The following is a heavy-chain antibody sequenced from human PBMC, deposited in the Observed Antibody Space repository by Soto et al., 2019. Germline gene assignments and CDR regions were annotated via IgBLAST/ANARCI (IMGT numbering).Heavy chain of an antibody. Sequence: QVQLVQSGAEVKKPGASVKVSCKASGYTFSNYGISWVRQGPGQGLEWMGWISGYNGNTHYEEKVQDRIKMTTDTSTSTEYLELRSLRSDAAAVYFCARAPGFGFGYSYAFAMDVWGQGTTVTVSS. CDR3: ARAPGFGFGYSYAFAMDV. V-gene: IGHV1-18*01. D-gene: IGHD5-18*01. CDR2: ISGYNGNT. CDR1: GYTFSNYG. J-gene: IGHJ6*02.